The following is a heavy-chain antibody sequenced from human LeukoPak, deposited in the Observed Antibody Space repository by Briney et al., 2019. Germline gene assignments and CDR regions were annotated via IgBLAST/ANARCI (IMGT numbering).Heavy chain of an antibody. CDR2: IYYSGST. D-gene: IGHD2-8*01. J-gene: IGHJ4*02. V-gene: IGHV4-59*01. CDR1: GGSISSYY. Sequence: SGTLSLTCTVSGGSISSYYWSWIRQPPAQGLDWMGYIYYSGSTNYNPSLKSRVTISVDTSKNQFSLKLSSVTAADTAVYYCARTPLDDCTNGVCYHWGVGYFDYWGQGTLVTVSS. CDR3: ARTPLDDCTNGVCYHWGVGYFDY.